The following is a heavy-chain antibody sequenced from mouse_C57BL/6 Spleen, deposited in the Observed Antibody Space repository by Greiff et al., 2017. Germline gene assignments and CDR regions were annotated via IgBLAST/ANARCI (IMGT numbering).Heavy chain of an antibody. V-gene: IGHV1-39*01. CDR1: GYSFTDYN. CDR2: INPNYGTT. CDR3: ARGIYYGSSYRGFDGYFDV. D-gene: IGHD1-1*01. Sequence: VQLKESGPELVKPGASVKISCKASGYSFTDYNMNWVKQSNGKSLEWIGVINPNYGTTSYNQKFKGKATLTVDQSSSTAYMQLNSLTSEDSAVYYCARGIYYGSSYRGFDGYFDVWGTGTTVTVSS. J-gene: IGHJ1*03.